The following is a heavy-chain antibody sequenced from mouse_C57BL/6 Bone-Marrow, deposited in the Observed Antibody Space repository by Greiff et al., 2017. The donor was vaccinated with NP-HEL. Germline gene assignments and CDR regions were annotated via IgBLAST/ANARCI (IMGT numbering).Heavy chain of an antibody. J-gene: IGHJ3*01. CDR1: GYTFTDYY. D-gene: IGHD2-4*01. CDR3: ARLGYDYDAWFAY. V-gene: IGHV1-26*01. Sequence: VQLQQSGPELVKPGASVKISCKASGYTFTDYYMNWVKQSHGKSLEWIGDINPNNGGTSYNQKFKGKATLTVDKSSSTAYMELRSLTSEDSAVYYCARLGYDYDAWFAYWGQGTLVTVSA. CDR2: INPNNGGT.